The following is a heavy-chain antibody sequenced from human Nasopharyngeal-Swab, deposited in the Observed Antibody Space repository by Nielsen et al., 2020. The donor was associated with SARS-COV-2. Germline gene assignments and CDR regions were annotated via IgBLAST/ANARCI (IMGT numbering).Heavy chain of an antibody. Sequence: SVKVSCKGSGGTFSSYAISWVRQAPGQGLEWMGGIIPIFGTANYAQKFQGRVTITADKSTSTAYMELSSLRSEDTAVYYCARDFYDILTGYYTRWFDPWGQGTLVTVSS. D-gene: IGHD3-9*01. CDR2: IIPIFGTA. CDR3: ARDFYDILTGYYTRWFDP. CDR1: GGTFSSYA. V-gene: IGHV1-69*06. J-gene: IGHJ5*02.